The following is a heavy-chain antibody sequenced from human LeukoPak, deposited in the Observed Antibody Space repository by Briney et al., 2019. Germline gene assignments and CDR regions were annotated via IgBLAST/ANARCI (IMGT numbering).Heavy chain of an antibody. V-gene: IGHV4-39*01. CDR2: IYFSGST. CDR3: ARQNPDVAGYGGPFDS. D-gene: IGHD5-12*01. Sequence: KPSETLSLTCTVSGGSISSTNYYWDWFRQPPGKGLEWIGSIYFSGSTYFNPSLKSRVTIFADTSKNQFSLRLSSVTAADTAVYYCARQNPDVAGYGGPFDSWGQGTLVTVSS. J-gene: IGHJ4*02. CDR1: GGSISSTNYY.